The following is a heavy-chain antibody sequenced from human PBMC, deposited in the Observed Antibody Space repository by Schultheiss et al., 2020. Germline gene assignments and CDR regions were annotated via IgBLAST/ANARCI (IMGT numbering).Heavy chain of an antibody. J-gene: IGHJ6*02. V-gene: IGHV3-30*03. CDR3: AREEGKYYDYKGAYYYYCYGMDV. Sequence: GGSLRLSCAASGFTFSSYGMHWVRQAPGKGLEWVAVISYDGSNKYYADSVKGRFTISRDNSKNTLYLQMNSLRAEDTAVYYCAREEGKYYDYKGAYYYYCYGMDVWGQGTTVTVSS. D-gene: IGHD3-3*01. CDR1: GFTFSSYG. CDR2: ISYDGSNK.